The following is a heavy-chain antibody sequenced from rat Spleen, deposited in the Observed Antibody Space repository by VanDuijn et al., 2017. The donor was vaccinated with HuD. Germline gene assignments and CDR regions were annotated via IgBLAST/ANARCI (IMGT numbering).Heavy chain of an antibody. Sequence: EVQLVESGGGLVQPGRSLKLSCAASGFTFRNYGMAWVRQTLTKGLEWVAFINIGGGDTFYRDSVKGRFTISRDNAKNTQYLQMDSLRSEDTATYYCTTDSYYDGTYYPGVFDYWGQGVMVTVSS. CDR1: GFTFRNYG. D-gene: IGHD1-12*02. J-gene: IGHJ2*01. CDR3: TTDSYYDGTYYPGVFDY. V-gene: IGHV5S14*01. CDR2: INIGGGDT.